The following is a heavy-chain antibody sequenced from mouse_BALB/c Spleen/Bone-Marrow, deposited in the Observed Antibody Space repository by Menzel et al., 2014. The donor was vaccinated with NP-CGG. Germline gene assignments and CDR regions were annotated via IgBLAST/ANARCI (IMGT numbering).Heavy chain of an antibody. D-gene: IGHD1-2*01. V-gene: IGHV4-1*02. CDR1: GFDFSTYW. CDR3: ARLHYYGYEAY. CDR2: INPDSSTI. J-gene: IGHJ3*01. Sequence: VQLKESGGGLVQPGGSLKLSCAASGFDFSTYWTSWVRQAPGKGLEWIGEINPDSSTINYTPSLKDKFIISRDNAKNTLYLQMSKVRSEDTALYYCARLHYYGYEAYWGQGTLVTVSA.